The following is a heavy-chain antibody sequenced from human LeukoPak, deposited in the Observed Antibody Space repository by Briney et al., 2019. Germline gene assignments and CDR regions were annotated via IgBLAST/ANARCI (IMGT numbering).Heavy chain of an antibody. CDR3: ASELAYCGDDCYSAFDV. J-gene: IGHJ3*01. Sequence: GGSLRLSCTASGFTFSSYWMHWVRQAPGKGLVWVSRINSDGSSTSYADSVKGRFTISRDNAKNTLYLQMNSLRAEDTAVYYCASELAYCGDDCYSAFDVWGQGTMVTVSS. CDR1: GFTFSSYW. V-gene: IGHV3-74*01. D-gene: IGHD2-21*02. CDR2: INSDGSST.